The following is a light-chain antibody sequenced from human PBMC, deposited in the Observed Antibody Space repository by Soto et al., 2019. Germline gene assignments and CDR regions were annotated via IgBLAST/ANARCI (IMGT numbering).Light chain of an antibody. Sequence: QSVLTQPPSVSGAPGQRVTISCTGSSSNIGAGHDVHWYQQLPGTAPKLLIYGNGNRPSGVPDRFSGSKSGTSASLAITGLQAEDEADYYCQSYDSGLSGSEVFGPGIKVTVL. J-gene: IGLJ1*01. CDR2: GNG. CDR3: QSYDSGLSGSEV. CDR1: SSNIGAGHD. V-gene: IGLV1-40*01.